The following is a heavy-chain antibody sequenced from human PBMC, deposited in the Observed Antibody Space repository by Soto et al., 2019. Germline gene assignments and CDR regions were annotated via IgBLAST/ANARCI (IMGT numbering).Heavy chain of an antibody. D-gene: IGHD4-4*01. CDR2: ISSSSSYI. CDR1: GFTFSSYS. CDR3: ASRYSNSYYYYGMDV. V-gene: IGHV3-21*01. Sequence: KTGGSLRLSCAASGFTFSSYSMNWVRQAPGKGLEWVSSISSSSSYIYYADSVKGRFTISRDNAKNSLYLQMNSLRAEDTAVYYCASRYSNSYYYYGMDVWGQGTTVTVS. J-gene: IGHJ6*02.